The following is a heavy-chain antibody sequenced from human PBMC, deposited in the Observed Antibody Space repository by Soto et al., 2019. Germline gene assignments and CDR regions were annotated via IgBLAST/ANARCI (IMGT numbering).Heavy chain of an antibody. Sequence: VRLVESGGGLVQPGRSLRLSCAASGFSFDDYVMHWVRQGPGKGLEWVSGLDWNGVSIGYADSVKGRFTISRDNAKNSLYLQMNSLRSEDTALYYCAKDIARYSGYEGAFDIWGQGTMVTVSS. D-gene: IGHD5-12*01. CDR3: AKDIARYSGYEGAFDI. CDR1: GFSFDDYV. V-gene: IGHV3-9*01. J-gene: IGHJ3*02. CDR2: LDWNGVSI.